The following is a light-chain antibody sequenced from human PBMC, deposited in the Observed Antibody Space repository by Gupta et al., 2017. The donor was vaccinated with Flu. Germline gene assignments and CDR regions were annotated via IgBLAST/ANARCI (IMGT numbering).Light chain of an antibody. CDR1: SSDVGSYEH. V-gene: IGLV2-23*02. CDR2: EVV. Sequence: QPALTQSASVSGSPGQSITISCVGSSSDVGSYEHVSWYQQYPGKAPKLLIYEVVKRPSGVSDRFSGSKSGNTASLTLSGLQTEDEADYYCCSYAGPFIYVVFGGGTKLTVL. CDR3: CSYAGPFIYVV. J-gene: IGLJ2*01.